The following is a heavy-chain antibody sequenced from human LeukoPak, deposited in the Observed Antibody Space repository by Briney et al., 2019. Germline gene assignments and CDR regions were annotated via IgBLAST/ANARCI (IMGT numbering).Heavy chain of an antibody. Sequence: SETLSLTCAVYGGSFSGYYWSWIRQPPGKGLEWIGEINHSGSTNYNPSLKSRVTISVDTSKNQFSLKPSSVTAADTAVYYCARVLVVAATVGFDYWGQGTLVTVSS. CDR1: GGSFSGYY. D-gene: IGHD2-15*01. CDR3: ARVLVVAATVGFDY. V-gene: IGHV4-34*01. J-gene: IGHJ4*02. CDR2: INHSGST.